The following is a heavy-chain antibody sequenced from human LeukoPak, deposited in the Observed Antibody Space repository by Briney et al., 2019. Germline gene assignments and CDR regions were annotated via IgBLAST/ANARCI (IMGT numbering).Heavy chain of an antibody. J-gene: IGHJ5*02. CDR3: ARLAYCGGDCYSS. Sequence: SETLSLTCSVSGGSMNSSGYSWGWGWIRQPPGKGLEGIGTIYDSGSPYYAPSLQSRVTISVGTSKNQFSLKLTSVTAADTAVFYCARLAYCGGDCYSSWGRGTLVTVSS. D-gene: IGHD2-21*02. CDR2: IYDSGSP. V-gene: IGHV4-39*01. CDR1: GGSMNSSGYS.